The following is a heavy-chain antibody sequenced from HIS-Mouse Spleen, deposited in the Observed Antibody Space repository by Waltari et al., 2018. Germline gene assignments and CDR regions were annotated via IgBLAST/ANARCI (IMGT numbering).Heavy chain of an antibody. D-gene: IGHD3-10*01. V-gene: IGHV4-34*01. J-gene: IGHJ4*02. Sequence: QLQLQESGPGLLKPSETLSLTCAFYGGSFSGYYWSWIRQPPGKGLEWIGEINHSGSTNYNPSLKSRVTISVDTSKNQFSLKLSSVTAADTAVYYCARRGFDYWGQGTLVTVSS. CDR3: ARRGFDY. CDR2: INHSGST. CDR1: GGSFSGYY.